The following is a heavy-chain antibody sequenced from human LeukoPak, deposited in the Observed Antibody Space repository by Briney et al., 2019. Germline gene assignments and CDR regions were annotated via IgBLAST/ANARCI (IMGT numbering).Heavy chain of an antibody. CDR2: IYSGGSP. D-gene: IGHD1-14*01. J-gene: IGHJ4*02. V-gene: IGHV3-53*01. CDR3: ASGLPPGIIDY. CDR1: GFTVSSNY. Sequence: GSLRLSCAASGFTVSSNYMTWVRQAPGKGLEWVSVIYSGGSPYYADSVKGRFTISRDNSKNTLYLQMNSLRAEDTAVYYCASGLPPGIIDYWGQGTLVTVSS.